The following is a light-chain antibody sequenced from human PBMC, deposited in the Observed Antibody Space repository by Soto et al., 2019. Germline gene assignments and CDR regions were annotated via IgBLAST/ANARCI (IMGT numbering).Light chain of an antibody. CDR1: QGISSY. CDR3: QQLNSYPRGFT. CDR2: AAS. Sequence: DIQMTQSPSSLSASVGDRVTITCRASQGISSYLAWYQQKPGKAPKLLIYAASTLQSGVPSRFSGSGSGTDFTLTISSLQPEDFATYYCQQLNSYPRGFTFGPGTKVDIK. J-gene: IGKJ3*01. V-gene: IGKV1-9*01.